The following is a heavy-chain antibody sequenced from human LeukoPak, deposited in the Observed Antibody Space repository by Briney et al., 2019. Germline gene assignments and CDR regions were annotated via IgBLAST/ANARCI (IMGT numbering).Heavy chain of an antibody. J-gene: IGHJ4*02. CDR1: GYTFTSYG. D-gene: IGHD2-15*01. CDR3: ASYLRDATSLDY. V-gene: IGHV1-18*01. CDR2: ISAYNGNA. Sequence: GASVKVSCKASGYTFTSYGISWVRQAPGQGLEWMGWISAYNGNANYAQKLQGRVTMTTDTSTSTAYMELRSLRSDDTAVYYCASYLRDATSLDYWGQGTLVTVSS.